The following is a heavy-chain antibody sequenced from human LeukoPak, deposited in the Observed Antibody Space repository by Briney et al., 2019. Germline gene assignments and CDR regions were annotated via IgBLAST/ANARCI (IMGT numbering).Heavy chain of an antibody. Sequence: TGGSLRLSCAASGFTFGSYSMNWVRQAPGKGLEWVSSISSSSSYIYYADSVKGRFTISRDNAKNSLYLQMNSLRAEDTAVYYCARDKSYYYDLGVWGQGTTVTVSS. CDR2: ISSSSSYI. V-gene: IGHV3-21*01. J-gene: IGHJ6*02. D-gene: IGHD3-22*01. CDR1: GFTFGSYS. CDR3: ARDKSYYYDLGV.